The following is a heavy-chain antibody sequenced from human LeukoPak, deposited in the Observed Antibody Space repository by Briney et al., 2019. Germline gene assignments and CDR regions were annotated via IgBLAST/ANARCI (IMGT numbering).Heavy chain of an antibody. D-gene: IGHD6-13*01. Sequence: PGRSLRLSCAASGFTFGDYAVSWVRRAPGRGLEWVGLIRRRAFGETADYAASVKGRFTISRDDSKSIVYLQMNSLKTEDTAVYYCTREGAAAAYGMDVWGQGTTVTVSS. CDR3: TREGAAAAYGMDV. CDR2: IRRRAFGETA. CDR1: GFTFGDYA. V-gene: IGHV3-49*04. J-gene: IGHJ6*02.